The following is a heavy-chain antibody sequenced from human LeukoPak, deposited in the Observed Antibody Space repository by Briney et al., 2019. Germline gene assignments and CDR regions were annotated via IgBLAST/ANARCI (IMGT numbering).Heavy chain of an antibody. CDR3: ARDGGKVGYYYDSSGYYWFDP. Sequence: PSGTLSLTCAVSGGSISSSNWWSWVRQPPGKGLEWIGEIYHSGSTYYKPSLKSRVTISVDTSKNQFSLKLSSVTAADTAVYYCARDGGKVGYYYDSSGYYWFDPWGQGTLVTVSS. CDR2: IYHSGST. J-gene: IGHJ5*02. D-gene: IGHD3-22*01. CDR1: GGSISSSNW. V-gene: IGHV4-4*02.